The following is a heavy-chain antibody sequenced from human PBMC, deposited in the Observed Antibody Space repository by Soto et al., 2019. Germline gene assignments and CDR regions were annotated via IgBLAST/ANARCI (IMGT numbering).Heavy chain of an antibody. D-gene: IGHD6-13*01. CDR1: GGSISSYY. Sequence: SETLSLTCTVSGGSISSYYWSWIRQPPGKGLEWIGYIYYSGSTNYNPSLKSRVTISVDTSKNQFSLKLSSVTAADTAVYYCARDRGYSSSSLYYYYGMDVWGQGTTVTVSS. CDR2: IYYSGST. V-gene: IGHV4-59*01. J-gene: IGHJ6*02. CDR3: ARDRGYSSSSLYYYYGMDV.